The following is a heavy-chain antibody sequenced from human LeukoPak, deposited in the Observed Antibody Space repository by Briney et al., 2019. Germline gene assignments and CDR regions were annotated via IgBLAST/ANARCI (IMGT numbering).Heavy chain of an antibody. V-gene: IGHV4-4*02. CDR2: IYHSGST. CDR3: AGADCSSTSCYPGVIDP. D-gene: IGHD2-2*01. Sequence: PSETLSLTCAVSGGSISSSNWWSWVRQPPGKGLEWIGEIYHSGSTNYNPSLKSRVTISVDKSKNQFSLKLSSVTAADTAVYYCAGADCSSTSCYPGVIDPWGQGTLVTVSS. CDR1: GGSISSSNW. J-gene: IGHJ5*02.